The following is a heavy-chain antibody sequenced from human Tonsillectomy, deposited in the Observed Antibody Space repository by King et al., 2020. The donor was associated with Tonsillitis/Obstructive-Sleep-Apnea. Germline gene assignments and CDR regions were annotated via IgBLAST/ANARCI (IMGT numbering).Heavy chain of an antibody. CDR2: IKDDGSEK. J-gene: IGHJ3*02. V-gene: IGHV3-7*03. Sequence: VQLVESGGGLVQPGGSLRLSCAASGFTFSSFWMSWVRQAPGKGLEWVANIKDDGSEKYYVDSVKGRFTISPDKAKNSLYLQLNSLRAEGTAVYYCARVLEYYDSSGYRAFDIWGQGTMVTVSS. CDR3: ARVLEYYDSSGYRAFDI. CDR1: GFTFSSFW. D-gene: IGHD3-22*01.